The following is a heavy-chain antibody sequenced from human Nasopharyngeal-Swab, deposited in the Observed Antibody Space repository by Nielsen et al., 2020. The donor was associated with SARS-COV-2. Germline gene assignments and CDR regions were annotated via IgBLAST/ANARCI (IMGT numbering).Heavy chain of an antibody. J-gene: IGHJ4*02. V-gene: IGHV3-48*04. CDR2: ITTSSSTI. CDR3: ARDPSDY. Sequence: GGFLRLSCAASGFTFSIYSMNWVRQAPGKGLEWVSYITTSSSTIYYADSVKGRFTISRDNAKNLLYLQMNSLRAEDTAVYYCARDPSDYWGQGTLVTVSS. CDR1: GFTFSIYS.